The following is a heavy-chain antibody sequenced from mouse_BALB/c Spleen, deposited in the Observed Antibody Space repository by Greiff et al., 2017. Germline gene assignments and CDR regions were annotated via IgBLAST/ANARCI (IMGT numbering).Heavy chain of an antibody. D-gene: IGHD2-4*01. CDR1: GYTFTDYY. CDR2: IYPGSGNT. J-gene: IGHJ3*01. Sequence: QVQLQQSGAELARPGASVKLSCKASGYTFTDYYINWVKQRTGQGLEWIGEIYPGSGNTYYNEKFKGKATLTADKSSSTAYMQLSSLISEDSAVYFCALYYDYAWFAYWGQGTLVTVSA. V-gene: IGHV1-77*01. CDR3: ALYYDYAWFAY.